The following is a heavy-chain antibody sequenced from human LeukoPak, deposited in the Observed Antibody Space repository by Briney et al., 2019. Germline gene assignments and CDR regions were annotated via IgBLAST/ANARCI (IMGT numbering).Heavy chain of an antibody. Sequence: GGSLRLSCAASGFTFSSYAMHWVRQAPGKGLEWVAVISYDGSNKYYADSVKGRFTISRDNSKNTLYLQMNSLRAEDTAVYYCAVLGAAADGYWGQGTLVTVSS. CDR1: GFTFSSYA. CDR2: ISYDGSNK. V-gene: IGHV3-30-3*01. J-gene: IGHJ4*02. D-gene: IGHD6-13*01. CDR3: AVLGAAADGY.